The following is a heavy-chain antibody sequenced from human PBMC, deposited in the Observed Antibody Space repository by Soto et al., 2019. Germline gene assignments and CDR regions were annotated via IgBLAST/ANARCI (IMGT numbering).Heavy chain of an antibody. Sequence: EVQLVESGGGLVQPGGSLRLSCAASGFTFSSYSMNWVRQAPGKGLEWVSYISSSSSTIYYADSVKGRFTISRDNAKKSRYLHMNILRDEETAVYYYARYPAESPDYDFWSVYYNGYFDLWGRGTLVTVFS. CDR2: ISSSSSTI. CDR3: ARYPAESPDYDFWSVYYNGYFDL. D-gene: IGHD3-3*01. CDR1: GFTFSSYS. J-gene: IGHJ2*01. V-gene: IGHV3-48*02.